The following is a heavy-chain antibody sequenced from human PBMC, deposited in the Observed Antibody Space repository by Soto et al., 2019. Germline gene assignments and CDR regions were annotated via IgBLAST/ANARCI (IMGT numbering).Heavy chain of an antibody. CDR1: GGSISSSNW. CDR3: ARVYSGYCSSTSCYGVGGYYYYGMDV. V-gene: IGHV4-4*02. CDR2: IYHSGST. J-gene: IGHJ6*02. D-gene: IGHD2-2*01. Sequence: SETLSLTCAVSGGSISSSNWWSWVRQPPGKGLEWIGEIYHSGSTNYNPSLKSRVTISVDKSKNQFSLKLSSVTAADTAVYYCARVYSGYCSSTSCYGVGGYYYYGMDVWGQGTTVTVSS.